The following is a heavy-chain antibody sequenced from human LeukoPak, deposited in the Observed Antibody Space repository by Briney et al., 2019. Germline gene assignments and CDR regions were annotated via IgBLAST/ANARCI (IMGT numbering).Heavy chain of an antibody. CDR2: MNPDSSNT. J-gene: IGHJ4*02. CDR1: GYTFTSYG. Sequence: ASVKVSCKASGYTFTSYGINWVRQATGQGLEWMGWMNPDSSNTGYAQKFQGRVTMTRNTSISTAYMELSSLRSEDTAVYYCARGPQKAYDIVSGSYRYHFDYWGQGTLVTVSS. CDR3: ARGPQKAYDIVSGSYRYHFDY. D-gene: IGHD3-16*02. V-gene: IGHV1-8*02.